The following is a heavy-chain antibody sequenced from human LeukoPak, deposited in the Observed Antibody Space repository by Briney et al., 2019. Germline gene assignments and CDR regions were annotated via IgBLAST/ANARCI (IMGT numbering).Heavy chain of an antibody. CDR2: IYYSGST. CDR3: ARATYYYDTFDY. D-gene: IGHD3-22*01. V-gene: IGHV4-61*05. J-gene: IGHJ4*02. CDR1: GGSISSSSYY. Sequence: ETLSLTCTVSGGSISSSSYYWGWNRQPPGKGLEWIGYIYYSGSTNYNPSLKSRVTISVDTSKNQFSLKLSSVTAADTAVYYCARATYYYDTFDYWGQGTLVTVSS.